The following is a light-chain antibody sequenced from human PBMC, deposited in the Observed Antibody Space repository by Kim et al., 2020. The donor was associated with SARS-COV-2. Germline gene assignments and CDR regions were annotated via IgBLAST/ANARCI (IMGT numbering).Light chain of an antibody. CDR1: QTVSYSSNSKNY. V-gene: IGKV4-1*01. CDR3: QQYYTTPWT. CDR2: WAS. Sequence: ATINCKSSQTVSYSSNSKNYLAWYQQKPGQPPKLLIYWASTRESGVPDRFSGSGSGTHFTLTISSLQAEDVAVYYCQQYYTTPWTFGQGTKVDIK. J-gene: IGKJ1*01.